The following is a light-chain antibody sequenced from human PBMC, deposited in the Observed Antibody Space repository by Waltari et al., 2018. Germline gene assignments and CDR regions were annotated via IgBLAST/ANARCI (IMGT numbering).Light chain of an antibody. J-gene: IGKJ2*01. V-gene: IGKV4-1*01. CDR2: WAS. Sequence: DIVMTQSPDSLAVSLGERATINCKSSQSVLYSSNNKNYLAWHQQKPGQPPKLLLYWASTRESGVPDRFSRSGSGTDFSLTISTLQAEDVAIYYCQQYYSTPYTFGQGTKLEIK. CDR1: QSVLYSSNNKNY. CDR3: QQYYSTPYT.